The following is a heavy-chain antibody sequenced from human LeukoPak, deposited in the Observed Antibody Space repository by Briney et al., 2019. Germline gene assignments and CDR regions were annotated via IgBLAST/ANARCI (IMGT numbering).Heavy chain of an antibody. CDR1: GFTVSSYS. D-gene: IGHD3-3*01. CDR3: ARVGDFWSGWTDY. J-gene: IGHJ4*02. Sequence: GGSLRLSCAASGFTVSSYSMNWVRQAPGKGLEWVSSISSSSSYIYYADSVKGRFTISRDNAKNSLYLQMNSLRAEDTAVYYCARVGDFWSGWTDYWGQGTLVTVSS. V-gene: IGHV3-21*01. CDR2: ISSSSSYI.